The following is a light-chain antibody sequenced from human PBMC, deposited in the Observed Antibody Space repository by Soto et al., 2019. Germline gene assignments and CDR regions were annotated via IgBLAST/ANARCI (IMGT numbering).Light chain of an antibody. Sequence: DIQMTQSRPTLSASVGDRVTITCRASQTISSWLAWYQQKPGKAPKLLIYDASSVESGVPSRFSGSGSGTEFTLTISSLQPEDLGIYYCQQYENYWTFGQGTKVELK. CDR3: QQYENYWT. CDR2: DAS. V-gene: IGKV1-5*01. CDR1: QTISSW. J-gene: IGKJ1*01.